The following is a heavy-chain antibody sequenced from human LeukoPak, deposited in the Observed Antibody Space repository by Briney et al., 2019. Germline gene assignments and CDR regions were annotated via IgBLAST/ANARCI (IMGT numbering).Heavy chain of an antibody. V-gene: IGHV3-53*05. D-gene: IGHD5-12*01. J-gene: IGHJ6*02. Sequence: GESLRLSCAASGFTFSSYAMSWVRQAPGQGLEWVSLLHPGGRAYYADSVKGRFTIFRDNAKNTLHLQMDSLRVEDTAVYYCARDAGGGYDSYGLDVWGQGTTVTVAS. CDR2: LHPGGRA. CDR3: ARDAGGGYDSYGLDV. CDR1: GFTFSSYA.